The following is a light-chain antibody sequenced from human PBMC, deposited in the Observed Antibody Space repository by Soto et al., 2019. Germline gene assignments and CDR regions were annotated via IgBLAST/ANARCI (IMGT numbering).Light chain of an antibody. CDR1: TSNIGSNP. V-gene: IGLV1-44*01. Sequence: QSVPTQTPSASGTPGQTITISCSGATSNIGSNPVGWFQQLPGTAPRLLIYSDDQRPSGVPDRISGSKSGTSASLAIRGLQSEDQADYYCATWDNSLSGWLFGGGTKLTVL. CDR2: SDD. CDR3: ATWDNSLSGWL. J-gene: IGLJ3*02.